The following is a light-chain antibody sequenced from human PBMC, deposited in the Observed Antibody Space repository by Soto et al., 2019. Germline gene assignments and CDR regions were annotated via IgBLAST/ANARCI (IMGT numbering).Light chain of an antibody. CDR3: CSYAGSYTYG. J-gene: IGLJ1*01. Sequence: QSLLAQPRSVSGSPGQSVPISCTGTSSDVGGYTSVSWYQHHPGKAPKLIIYDVSKRPSGVPDRFSGSKSGNTASLTISGLQAEDEADYYCCSYAGSYTYGLGRGTKVTVL. CDR1: SSDVGGYTS. V-gene: IGLV2-11*01. CDR2: DVS.